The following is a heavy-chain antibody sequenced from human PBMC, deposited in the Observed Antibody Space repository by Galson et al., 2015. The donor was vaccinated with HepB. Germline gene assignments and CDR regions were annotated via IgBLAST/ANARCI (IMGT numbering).Heavy chain of an antibody. D-gene: IGHD2-15*01. CDR3: ARGALVVGVAAAQNNWFDP. Sequence: SVKVSCKASGYTFSSYSITWVRQAPGQGLEWMGWINPYNRKTSYSQKLQGRVIMTRDTSTSTAYMELRRLRSDDTAVYYCARGALVVGVAAAQNNWFDPWGQGTLVTVSS. CDR1: GYTFSSYS. V-gene: IGHV1-18*01. J-gene: IGHJ5*02. CDR2: INPYNRKT.